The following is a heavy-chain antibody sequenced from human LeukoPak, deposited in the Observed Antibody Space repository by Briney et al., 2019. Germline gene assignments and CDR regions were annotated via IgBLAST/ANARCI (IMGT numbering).Heavy chain of an antibody. CDR3: ARGGSYQGGDY. J-gene: IGHJ4*02. D-gene: IGHD1-26*01. Sequence: GASVKVSCKVSGYTLSELSMHWLRQVPGKGLEWMGGFDPEDGETIHAQKFQGRVAMTRDTSTSTVYMELSSLRSEDTAVYYCARGGSYQGGDYWGQGTLVTVSS. V-gene: IGHV1-24*01. CDR2: FDPEDGET. CDR1: GYTLSELS.